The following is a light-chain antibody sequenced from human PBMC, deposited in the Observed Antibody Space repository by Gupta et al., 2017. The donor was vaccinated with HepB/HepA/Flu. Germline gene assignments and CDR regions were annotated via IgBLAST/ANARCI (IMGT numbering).Light chain of an antibody. CDR1: QSVSSSY. CDR2: GAS. CDR3: QQEGSSPWT. Sequence: EIELTQSPVTLPLSPGERDTLSCRASQSVSSSYLAWYQQKPGQAPRLLIYGASSSATGIPDRFSGSGSGTDFTLTISRLEPEDFAVYYCQQEGSSPWTFGQGTKVEIK. V-gene: IGKV3-20*01. J-gene: IGKJ1*01.